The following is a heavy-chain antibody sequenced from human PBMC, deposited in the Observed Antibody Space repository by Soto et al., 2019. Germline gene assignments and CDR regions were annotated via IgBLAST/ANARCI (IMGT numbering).Heavy chain of an antibody. CDR2: ISGYNNNK. CDR1: GYTFTSYG. Sequence: QIQLVQSGTEVREPGASVKVSCQASGYTFTSYGIIWVRQAPGQGLELMGWISGYNNNKNYAQKYQARVNTTTDTSTRPAYMELRSLRSDDTAVYYCARVGAIAPAEGDYWGKGTLVTVSS. J-gene: IGHJ4*02. D-gene: IGHD6-13*01. CDR3: ARVGAIAPAEGDY. V-gene: IGHV1-18*01.